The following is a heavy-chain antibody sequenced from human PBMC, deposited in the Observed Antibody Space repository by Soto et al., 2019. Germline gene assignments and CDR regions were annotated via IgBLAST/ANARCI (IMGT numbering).Heavy chain of an antibody. J-gene: IGHJ3*02. D-gene: IGHD2-2*01. CDR1: GFTFSSYG. Sequence: QVQLVESGGGVVQPGRSLRLSCAASGFTFSSYGMHWVRQAPGKGLEWVAVISYDGSNKYYADSVKGRFTISRDNSKNTLYLQMNSLRAEDTAVYYCAKGDIVLVPPTRDAFDIWGQGTMVTVSS. CDR2: ISYDGSNK. CDR3: AKGDIVLVPPTRDAFDI. V-gene: IGHV3-30*18.